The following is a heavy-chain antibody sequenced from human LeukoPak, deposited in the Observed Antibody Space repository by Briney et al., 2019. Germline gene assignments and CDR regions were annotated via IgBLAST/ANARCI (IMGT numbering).Heavy chain of an antibody. D-gene: IGHD6-13*01. V-gene: IGHV3-30*03. J-gene: IGHJ5*02. CDR3: AREQPGP. CDR1: GFTFSTYG. Sequence: PGTSLRLSCAASGFTFSTYGMHWVRQAPGKGLEWVAVISYAGSNKYYADSVKGRFGISRDNVKNTLYLQMSSLRAEDTAVYFCAREQPGPWGQGTLVTVSS. CDR2: ISYAGSNK.